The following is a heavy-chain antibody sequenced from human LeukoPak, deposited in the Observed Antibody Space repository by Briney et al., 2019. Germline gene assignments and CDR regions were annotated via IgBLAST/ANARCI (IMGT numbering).Heavy chain of an antibody. Sequence: GESLKISCKGSGYRFTNYWIGWVRQMPGKSLEWMGIIYPGDSNTRYSPSFQGQVTISADKSINTAYVQWSSLKASDTAMYYCGRRVVNNRNWYFNLWGRGTLVTVSS. CDR1: GYRFTNYW. CDR2: IYPGDSNT. V-gene: IGHV5-51*01. D-gene: IGHD4-23*01. J-gene: IGHJ2*01. CDR3: GRRVVNNRNWYFNL.